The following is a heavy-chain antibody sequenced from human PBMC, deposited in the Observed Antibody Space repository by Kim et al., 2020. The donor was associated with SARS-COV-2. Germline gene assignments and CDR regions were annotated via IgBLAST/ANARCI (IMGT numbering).Heavy chain of an antibody. Sequence: ASVKVSCKASGYTFTSYAMHWVRQAPGQRLEWMGWINAGNGNTKYSQKFQGRVTITRDTSASTAYMELSSLRSEDTAVYYCARALVVVRGFDYWGQGTLVTVSS. CDR3: ARALVVVRGFDY. CDR2: INAGNGNT. V-gene: IGHV1-3*01. D-gene: IGHD2-15*01. J-gene: IGHJ4*02. CDR1: GYTFTSYA.